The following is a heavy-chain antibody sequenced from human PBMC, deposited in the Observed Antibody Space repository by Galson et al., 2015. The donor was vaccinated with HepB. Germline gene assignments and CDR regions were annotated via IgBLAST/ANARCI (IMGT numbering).Heavy chain of an antibody. Sequence: SLRLSCAASGFTFSDYYMSWIRQAPGKGLEWVSYISSSSSYTNYADSVKGRFTISRDNAKNSLYLQMNSLRAEDTAVYYCARVPRISSGYYWFDPWGQGTLVTVSS. CDR1: GFTFSDYY. CDR2: ISSSSSYT. J-gene: IGHJ5*02. CDR3: ARVPRISSGYYWFDP. V-gene: IGHV3-11*06. D-gene: IGHD3-22*01.